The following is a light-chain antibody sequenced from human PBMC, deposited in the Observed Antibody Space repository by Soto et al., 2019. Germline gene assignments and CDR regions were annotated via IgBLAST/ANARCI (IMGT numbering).Light chain of an antibody. Sequence: QSVLTQPASVSGSPGQSITISCTGTSSDVGGYNYVSWYQHHPGKAPKLMIYDVSNRPSGVSNRFSGSKSGNTASLIISGLQAEDEADYYCSSYTSSSTLSTYDFGNGTKVTVL. CDR3: SSYTSSSTLSTYD. J-gene: IGLJ1*01. CDR1: SSDVGGYNY. V-gene: IGLV2-14*03. CDR2: DVS.